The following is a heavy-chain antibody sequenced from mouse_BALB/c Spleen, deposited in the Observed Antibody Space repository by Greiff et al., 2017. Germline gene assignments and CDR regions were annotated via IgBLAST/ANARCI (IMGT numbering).Heavy chain of an antibody. CDR3: ARSTMITTGYFDY. V-gene: IGHV5-17*02. D-gene: IGHD2-4*01. Sequence: EVMLVESGGGLVQPGGSRKLSCAASGFTFSSFGMHWVRQAPEKGLEWVAYISSGSSTIYYADTVKGRFTISRDNPKNTLFLQMTSLRSEDTAMYYCARSTMITTGYFDYWGQGTTLTVSS. J-gene: IGHJ2*01. CDR1: GFTFSSFG. CDR2: ISSGSSTI.